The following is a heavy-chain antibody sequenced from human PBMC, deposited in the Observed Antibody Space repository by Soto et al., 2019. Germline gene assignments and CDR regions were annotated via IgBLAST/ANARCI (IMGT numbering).Heavy chain of an antibody. CDR1: GFIFRSYA. J-gene: IGHJ2*01. CDR2: ITYDGSNK. V-gene: IGHV3-30*04. Sequence: GGSLRLSCLASGFIFRSYAMHWVRQAPGKGLEWVAVITYDGSNKYYANSVKGRFTISRDNSKNTLYLQMNSLRAEDTAVYYCAKGHRDDLVGATTGGWYFDLWGRGTLVTSPQ. CDR3: AKGHRDDLVGATTGGWYFDL. D-gene: IGHD1-26*01.